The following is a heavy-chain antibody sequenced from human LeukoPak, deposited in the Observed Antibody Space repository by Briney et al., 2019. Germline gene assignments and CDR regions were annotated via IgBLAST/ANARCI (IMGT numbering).Heavy chain of an antibody. D-gene: IGHD6-13*01. CDR2: FYHGGST. CDR1: GYSISTGYY. CDR3: ASGRYSSSWYNY. J-gene: IGHJ4*02. V-gene: IGHV4-38-2*02. Sequence: SETLSLTCTVSGYSISTGYYWDWIRQPPGKGLEWIGTFYHGGSTYYNPSLKSRVTISVDTSKNQFSLNLTSVTAADTAVYYCASGRYSSSWYNYWGQGTLVTVSS.